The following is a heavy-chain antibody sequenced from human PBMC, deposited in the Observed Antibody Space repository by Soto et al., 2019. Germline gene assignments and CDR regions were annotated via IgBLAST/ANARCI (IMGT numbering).Heavy chain of an antibody. V-gene: IGHV3-23*01. Sequence: GGSLRLSCGASGFTFSSYAMGWVRQGPGKGLEWVAVVSIGGSTHYADSVRGRFTISRDNSKNTLSLQMNSLTAEDTAVYFCAKRRGAGGHFDYWGQGALVTVSS. CDR3: AKRRGAGGHFDY. CDR2: VSIGGST. D-gene: IGHD1-26*01. J-gene: IGHJ4*02. CDR1: GFTFSSYA.